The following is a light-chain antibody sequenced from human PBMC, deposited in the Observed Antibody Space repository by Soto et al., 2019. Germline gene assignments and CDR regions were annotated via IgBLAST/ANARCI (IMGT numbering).Light chain of an antibody. CDR3: QQLTSYPLT. J-gene: IGKJ4*01. CDR2: AAS. Sequence: DIQMTQSPSSLSASVGDRVTITCRASQSISSYLNWYQQKPGKAPKLLIYAASSLQSGVPSRFSGSGSGTDFTLTISSLQPEDSATYFCQQLTSYPLTFGGGTKV. CDR1: QSISSY. V-gene: IGKV1-39*01.